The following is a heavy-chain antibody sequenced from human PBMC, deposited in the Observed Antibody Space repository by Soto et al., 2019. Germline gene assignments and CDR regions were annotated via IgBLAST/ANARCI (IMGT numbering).Heavy chain of an antibody. J-gene: IGHJ6*01. Sequence: QVQLVQSGAEVKKPGSSVKVSCKASGGTFSSHAISWVRQDAGQGLEWMGGIIPMLDTPHYAQKFQGRVTITADVSTSTAYMELRSLRSEDTATYYCATDPADGYNWGMDVWGQGTTVTVSS. CDR2: IIPMLDTP. CDR3: ATDPADGYNWGMDV. D-gene: IGHD1-20*01. CDR1: GGTFSSHA. V-gene: IGHV1-69*01.